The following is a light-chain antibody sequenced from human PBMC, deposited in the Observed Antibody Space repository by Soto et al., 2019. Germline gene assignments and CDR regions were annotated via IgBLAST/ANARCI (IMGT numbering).Light chain of an antibody. Sequence: EIVMTQSPVTLSVSPGERATLSCRASQSVSNHLAWYQQKPGQAPRVLIYGASTRATGIPARFSGSGSGTEFTLTISSLQSEDFAVYYCQQYNNWPRVTFGQGTRLEIK. CDR1: QSVSNH. V-gene: IGKV3D-15*01. J-gene: IGKJ5*01. CDR2: GAS. CDR3: QQYNNWPRVT.